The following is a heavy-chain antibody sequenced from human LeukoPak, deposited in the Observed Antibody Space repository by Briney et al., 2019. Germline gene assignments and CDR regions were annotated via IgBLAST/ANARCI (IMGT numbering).Heavy chain of an antibody. J-gene: IGHJ5*02. CDR3: ARGAWELLYDSSGDDWFDP. CDR2: IKQDGSEK. CDR1: GFTFSSYW. Sequence: GGSLRLSCAASGFTFSSYWMSWVRQAPGKGLEWVANIKQDGSEKYYVDSVKGRFTISRDNAKNSLYLQMNSLRAEDMAVYYCARGAWELLYDSSGDDWFDPWGQGTLVTVSS. V-gene: IGHV3-7*01. D-gene: IGHD1-26*01.